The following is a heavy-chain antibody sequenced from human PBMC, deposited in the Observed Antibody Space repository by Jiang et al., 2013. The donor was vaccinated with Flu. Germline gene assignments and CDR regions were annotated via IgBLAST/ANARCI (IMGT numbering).Heavy chain of an antibody. CDR1: GFSLSTSGMC. CDR3: ARILGGDFWSPVDGMDV. J-gene: IGHJ6*04. CDR2: IDWDDDK. Sequence: TLTCTFSGFSLSTSGMCVSWIRQPPGKALEWLARIDWDDDKYYSTSLKTRLTISKDTSKNQVVLTMTNMDPVDTATYYCARILGGDFWSPVDGMDVWGKGTTVTVSS. D-gene: IGHD3-3*01. V-gene: IGHV2-70*11.